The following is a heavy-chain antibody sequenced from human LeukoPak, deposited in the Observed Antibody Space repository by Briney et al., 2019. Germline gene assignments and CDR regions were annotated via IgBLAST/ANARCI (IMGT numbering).Heavy chain of an antibody. CDR2: MNPNSGNT. CDR3: ARGRYCSSTSCYRRGLSDY. CDR1: GYTFTSYD. D-gene: IGHD2-2*02. J-gene: IGHJ4*02. Sequence: ASVTVSCKASGYTFTSYDINWVRQATGQGLEWMGWMNPNSGNTGYAQKFQGRVTMTRNTSISTAYMELSSLRSEDTAVYYCARGRYCSSTSCYRRGLSDYWGQGTLVTVSS. V-gene: IGHV1-8*01.